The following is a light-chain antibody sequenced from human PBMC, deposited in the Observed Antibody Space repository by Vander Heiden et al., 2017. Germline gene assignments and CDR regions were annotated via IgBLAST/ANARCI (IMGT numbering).Light chain of an antibody. J-gene: IGKJ4*01. CDR3: QQRSNWPPA. Sequence: ILLTQSPATLSLSPGERATLACRASQGVSSYLAWYQQKPGQAPRLLIYDASNRATGIPARFSGSGSGTDFTLTISCLEPEDFAVYYCQQRSNWPPAFGGGTKVEIK. CDR1: QGVSSY. V-gene: IGKV3-11*01. CDR2: DAS.